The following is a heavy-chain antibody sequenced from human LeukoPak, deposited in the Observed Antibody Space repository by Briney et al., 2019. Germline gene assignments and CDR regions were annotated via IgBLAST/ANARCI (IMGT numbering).Heavy chain of an antibody. CDR3: ARERSGDWFDP. CDR1: GFTFSSYS. V-gene: IGHV3-48*04. J-gene: IGHJ5*02. CDR2: ISSSTI. Sequence: GGSLRLSCAASGFTFSSYSMNWVRQAPGKGLEWVSYISSSTIYYADSVKGRFTISRDNAKNSLYLQMNSLRAEDTAVYYCARERSGDWFDPWGQGTLVTVSS. D-gene: IGHD3-16*01.